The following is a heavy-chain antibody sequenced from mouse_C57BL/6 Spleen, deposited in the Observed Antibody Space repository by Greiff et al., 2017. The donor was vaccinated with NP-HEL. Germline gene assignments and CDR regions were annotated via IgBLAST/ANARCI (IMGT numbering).Heavy chain of an antibody. CDR1: GYTFTSYW. J-gene: IGHJ2*01. D-gene: IGHD2-1*01. CDR3: ARRPRGVMVGGY. CDR2: IDPNSGGT. V-gene: IGHV1-72*01. Sequence: QVHVKQPGAELVKPGASVKLSCKASGYTFTSYWMHWVKQRPGRGLEWIGRIDPNSGGTKYNEKFKSKATLTVDKPSSTAYMQLSSLTSEDSAVYYCARRPRGVMVGGYWGQGTTLTVSS.